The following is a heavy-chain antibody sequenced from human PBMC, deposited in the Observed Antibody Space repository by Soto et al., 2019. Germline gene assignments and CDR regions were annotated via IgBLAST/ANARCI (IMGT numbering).Heavy chain of an antibody. V-gene: IGHV3-23*01. J-gene: IGHJ4*02. CDR2: ISGSGDST. CDR3: AKDFTHPFDY. Sequence: PGGSLRLSCAASGFAVTSVSMSWVRQAPGRGLEWVSVISGSGDSTYYADSVKGRFTISRDNSKNTLHLQMNSLRAEDTAVYYCAKDFTHPFDYWGQGTVVTVSS. CDR1: GFAVTSVS.